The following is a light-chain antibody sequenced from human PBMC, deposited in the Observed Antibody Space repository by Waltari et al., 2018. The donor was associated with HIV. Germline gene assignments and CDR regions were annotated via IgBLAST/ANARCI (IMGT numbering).Light chain of an antibody. V-gene: IGKV4-1*01. CDR3: QQYSITPVT. J-gene: IGKJ2*01. CDR1: QSLLYSSNNKNY. Sequence: DIVMTQSPDSLAVSLGERATMNCKSRQSLLYSSNNKNYLAWYQQKPGQPPKLLIYWASTRESGVPDRFSGSGSATDFTLTISSLQAEDVAVYYCQQYSITPVTFGQGTKLEIK. CDR2: WAS.